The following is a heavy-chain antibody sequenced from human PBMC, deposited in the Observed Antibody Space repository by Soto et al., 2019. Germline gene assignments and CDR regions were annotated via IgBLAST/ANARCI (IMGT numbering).Heavy chain of an antibody. Sequence: SETLSLTCAVYGGSFSGYYWSWIRQPPGNGLEWIGEINHSGSTNYNPSLKSRVTISVDTSKNQFSLKLSSVTAADTAVYYCARGYDILTGYSTYPSYYYSGMDVWGQGTTVTVSS. CDR1: GGSFSGYY. CDR3: ARGYDILTGYSTYPSYYYSGMDV. D-gene: IGHD3-9*01. CDR2: INHSGST. J-gene: IGHJ6*02. V-gene: IGHV4-34*01.